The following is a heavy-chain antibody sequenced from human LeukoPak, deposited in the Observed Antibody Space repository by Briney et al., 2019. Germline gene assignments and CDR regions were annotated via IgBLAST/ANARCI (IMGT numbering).Heavy chain of an antibody. Sequence: ASVKVSCKASGYTFTGYYIHWVPQDPGQRLEWMGWINPNSGVTHYAQMFQGRVPITRDTSISTAFMEMSRLRSDEPAVDFFSRPRAAIIATFHLDAFDIWGQGTMVTVSS. D-gene: IGHD3-16*02. CDR1: GYTFTGYY. CDR2: INPNSGVT. V-gene: IGHV1-2*02. CDR3: SRPRAAIIATFHLDAFDI. J-gene: IGHJ3*02.